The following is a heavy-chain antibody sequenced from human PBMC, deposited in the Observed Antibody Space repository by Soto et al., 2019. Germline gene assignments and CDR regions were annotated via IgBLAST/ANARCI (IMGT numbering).Heavy chain of an antibody. Sequence: QVQLVESGGGLVKPGGSLRLSCAASGFTFSDYYMSWIRQAPGKGLEWVSYISSSSSYTNYADSVKGRFTISRDNAKNSLYLQMNSLRAEDTAVYYCARDPGSGYDNAFDIWGQGTMVTVSS. J-gene: IGHJ3*02. CDR2: ISSSSSYT. D-gene: IGHD5-12*01. V-gene: IGHV3-11*06. CDR3: ARDPGSGYDNAFDI. CDR1: GFTFSDYY.